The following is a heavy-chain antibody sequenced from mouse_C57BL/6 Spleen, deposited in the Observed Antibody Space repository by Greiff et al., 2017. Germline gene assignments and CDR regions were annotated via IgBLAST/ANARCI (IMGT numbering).Heavy chain of an antibody. V-gene: IGHV1-63*01. CDR2: IYPGGGYT. CDR1: GYTFTNYW. Sequence: VKLMESGAELVRPGTSVKMSCKASGYTFTNYWIGWAKQRPGHGLEWIGDIYPGGGYTNYNEKFKGKATLTADKSSSTAYMQFSSLTSEDSAIYYCARGGYDYARGYYFDYWGQGTTLTVSS. J-gene: IGHJ2*01. CDR3: ARGGYDYARGYYFDY. D-gene: IGHD2-4*01.